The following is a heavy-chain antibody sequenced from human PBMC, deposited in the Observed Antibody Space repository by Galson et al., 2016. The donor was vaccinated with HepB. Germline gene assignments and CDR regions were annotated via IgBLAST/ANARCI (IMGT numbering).Heavy chain of an antibody. J-gene: IGHJ4*02. CDR3: ARDRDRSLDY. CDR2: ISAHNGDT. D-gene: IGHD3-10*01. V-gene: IGHV1-18*04. Sequence: SVKVSCKASGYTFTTNGISWVRQAPGQGLEWMGWISAHNGDTNSPQKLQGRVTLTTDTSTRTAYMELRSLTSDDTAVYYCARDRDRSLDYWGQGTLVTVSS. CDR1: GYTFTTNG.